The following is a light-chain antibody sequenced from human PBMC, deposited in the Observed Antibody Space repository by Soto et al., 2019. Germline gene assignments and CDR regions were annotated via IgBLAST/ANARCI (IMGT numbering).Light chain of an antibody. V-gene: IGKV3-11*01. CDR3: QQHSTWPLS. CDR2: DAS. J-gene: IGKJ4*01. CDR1: QSVSNI. Sequence: EIVLTQSPATQSLSPGERATLSCRASQSVSNILAWYQQKPGQAPRLLIYDASNRATGIPARFSGSGSGTDFTLTIGSLESEDFAVYYCQQHSTWPLSFGGGTRVEF.